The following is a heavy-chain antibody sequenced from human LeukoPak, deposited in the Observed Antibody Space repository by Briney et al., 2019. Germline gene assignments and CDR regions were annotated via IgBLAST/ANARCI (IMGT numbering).Heavy chain of an antibody. CDR3: ARGGGPRYFDY. J-gene: IGHJ4*02. Sequence: GGSPRLSCAASGFTFSSYWMHWVRQAPGKGLVWVSRINSDGSSTSYADSVKGRFTISRDNAKNTLYLQMNSLRAEDTAVYYCARGGGPRYFDYWGQGTLVTVSS. V-gene: IGHV3-74*01. CDR2: INSDGSST. D-gene: IGHD3-16*01. CDR1: GFTFSSYW.